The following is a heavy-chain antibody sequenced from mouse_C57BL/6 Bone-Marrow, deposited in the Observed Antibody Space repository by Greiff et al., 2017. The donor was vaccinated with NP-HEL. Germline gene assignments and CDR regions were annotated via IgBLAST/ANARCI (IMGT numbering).Heavy chain of an antibody. CDR2: NYPGNSDT. J-gene: IGHJ4*01. D-gene: IGHD1-1*02. CDR1: GYTFTSYW. V-gene: IGHV1-5*01. CDR3: TREDYDAMDY. Sequence: VQLKQSGTVLARPGASVKMSCKTSGYTFTSYWMHWVKQRPGQGLEWIGANYPGNSDTSYNQKFKGKAKLTAVTSASTAYMELSSLTNEDSAVYYCTREDYDAMDYWGQGTSVTVSS.